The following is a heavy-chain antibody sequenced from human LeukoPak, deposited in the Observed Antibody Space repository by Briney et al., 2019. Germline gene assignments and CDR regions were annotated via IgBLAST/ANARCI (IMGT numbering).Heavy chain of an antibody. Sequence: GASVKVSCKASGYTFTSYGISWVRQAPGQGLEWMGWISAYNGNTNYAQKLQGRVTMTTDTSTSTAYMELRSLRSDDTAVYYCARDPGGSGYYYGPIDYWGQGTLVTVSS. D-gene: IGHD3-22*01. V-gene: IGHV1-18*01. CDR2: ISAYNGNT. CDR1: GYTFTSYG. J-gene: IGHJ4*02. CDR3: ARDPGGSGYYYGPIDY.